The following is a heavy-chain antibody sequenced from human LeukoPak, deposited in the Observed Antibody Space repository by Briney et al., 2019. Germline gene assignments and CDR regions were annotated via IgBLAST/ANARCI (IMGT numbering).Heavy chain of an antibody. Sequence: ASVKVSCKASGYTFTSYDINWVRQATGQGLEWMGWMNPNSGNTGYAQKFQGRVTMTRNTSISTAYMELSSLRSEDTAVYYCARGRTHRIAVAGTGAFDIWGQGTMVTVSS. CDR1: GYTFTSYD. J-gene: IGHJ3*02. V-gene: IGHV1-8*01. CDR3: ARGRTHRIAVAGTGAFDI. CDR2: MNPNSGNT. D-gene: IGHD6-19*01.